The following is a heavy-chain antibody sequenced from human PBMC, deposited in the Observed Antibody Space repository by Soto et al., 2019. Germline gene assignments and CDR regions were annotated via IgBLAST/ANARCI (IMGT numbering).Heavy chain of an antibody. Sequence: QVQLVEAGGGVVQPGRSLRLSCAASGFTFSSYGMHWVRQAPGKGLEWVAVISYAGSNKYYADSVKDRFTSSRDNSKHTLYLHMNGLRAEDTALDCCANDDYGDRSVVYWGQVPLVTVSS. CDR2: ISYAGSNK. CDR3: ANDDYGDRSVVY. D-gene: IGHD4-17*01. CDR1: GFTFSSYG. V-gene: IGHV3-30*18. J-gene: IGHJ4*02.